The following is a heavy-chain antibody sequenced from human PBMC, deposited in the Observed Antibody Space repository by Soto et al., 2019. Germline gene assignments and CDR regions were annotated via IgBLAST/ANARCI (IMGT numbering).Heavy chain of an antibody. CDR2: IVVGSGNT. V-gene: IGHV1-58*01. Sequence: SVKVSCKASGFTFTSSAVQWVRQARGQRLEWIGWIVVGSGNTNYAQKFQERVTITRDMSTSTAYMELSSLRSEDTAVYYCAAGRNYYDSSGYSVPYYYGMDVWGQGTTVTVSS. CDR1: GFTFTSSA. J-gene: IGHJ6*02. CDR3: AAGRNYYDSSGYSVPYYYGMDV. D-gene: IGHD3-22*01.